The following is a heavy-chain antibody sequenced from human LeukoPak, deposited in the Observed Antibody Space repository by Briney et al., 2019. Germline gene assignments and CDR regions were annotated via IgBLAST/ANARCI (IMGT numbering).Heavy chain of an antibody. D-gene: IGHD6-19*01. Sequence: ASVKVSCKASGYTFTNYGISWVRQAPGQGLEWMGWISAYNGNTNYAQKLQGRVTMTTDTSTSTAYMELSRLRSDDTAVYYCARLAVAGGFDYWGQGTLVTVSS. CDR2: ISAYNGNT. CDR1: GYTFTNYG. V-gene: IGHV1-18*01. J-gene: IGHJ4*02. CDR3: ARLAVAGGFDY.